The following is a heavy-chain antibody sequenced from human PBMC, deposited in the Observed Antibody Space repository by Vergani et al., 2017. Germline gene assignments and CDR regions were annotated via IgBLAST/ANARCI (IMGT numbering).Heavy chain of an antibody. CDR2: INAGNGNT. D-gene: IGHD2-2*01. Sequence: QVQLVQSGAEVKKPGASVKVSCKASGYTFTSYGISWVRQAPGQGLEWMGWINAGNGNTKYSQKFQGRVTSTRDTSASTAYMELSSLRSEDTAVYYCARDVVPAATNYYYYGMDVWGQGTTVTVSS. V-gene: IGHV1-18*01. CDR1: GYTFTSYG. J-gene: IGHJ6*02. CDR3: ARDVVPAATNYYYYGMDV.